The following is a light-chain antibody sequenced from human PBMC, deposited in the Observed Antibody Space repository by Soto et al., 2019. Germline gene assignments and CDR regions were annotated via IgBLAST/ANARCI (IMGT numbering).Light chain of an antibody. CDR3: HEYSNWPVA. J-gene: IGKJ3*01. V-gene: IGKV3-15*01. Sequence: EIVMTQSPATLSVSPGERATLSCRASQSVSSNLAWYQQKPGQAPRLLIYGASTRATVIPARFSGSGSGTEFTLTSGILQSEDFGVYFCHEYSNWPVAFGPGAKVDIK. CDR1: QSVSSN. CDR2: GAS.